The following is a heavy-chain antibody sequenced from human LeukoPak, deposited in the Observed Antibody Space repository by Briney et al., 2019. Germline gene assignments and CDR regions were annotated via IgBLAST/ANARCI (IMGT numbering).Heavy chain of an antibody. D-gene: IGHD3-16*01. CDR1: GGSISTYY. CDR2: VYDSGTT. Sequence: SETLSLSCSLSGGSISTYYWSWIRQTPGKGLQWIGYVYDSGTTNYNPSLERRVTISSDASKNVLPLNVRSVTAADTAIYYCARHGGSLGYFDYWGQGTLVTVAS. J-gene: IGHJ4*02. CDR3: ARHGGSLGYFDY. V-gene: IGHV4-59*08.